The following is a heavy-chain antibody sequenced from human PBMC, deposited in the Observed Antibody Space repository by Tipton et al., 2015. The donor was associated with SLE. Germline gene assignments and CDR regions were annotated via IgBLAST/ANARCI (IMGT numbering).Heavy chain of an antibody. Sequence: LRLSCTVSGGSISSGDYYWSWIRQPPGKGLEWIGYIYYSGSTNYNPSLKSRVTISVDTSKDQFSLKLSSVTAADTAVYYCARSPIDWGAGAFDIWGQGTMVTVSS. CDR2: IYYSGST. J-gene: IGHJ3*02. CDR1: GGSISSGDYY. CDR3: ARSPIDWGAGAFDI. D-gene: IGHD3-16*01. V-gene: IGHV4-30-4*01.